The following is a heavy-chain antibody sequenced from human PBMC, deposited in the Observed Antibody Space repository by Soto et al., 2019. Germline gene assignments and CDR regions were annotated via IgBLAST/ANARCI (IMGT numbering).Heavy chain of an antibody. CDR3: ARESGENWTYEAH. Sequence: PSETLSLTCTVSGAYVSDFSWSWIRQPAGKGLEWIGRITVNGITQYTPSFRSRVTMSMDTSRNQFSLNLQSATAADTALYYCARESGENWTYEAHWGRGTLVTVSS. CDR2: ITVNGIT. CDR1: GAYVSDFS. J-gene: IGHJ4*02. V-gene: IGHV4-4*07. D-gene: IGHD1-7*01.